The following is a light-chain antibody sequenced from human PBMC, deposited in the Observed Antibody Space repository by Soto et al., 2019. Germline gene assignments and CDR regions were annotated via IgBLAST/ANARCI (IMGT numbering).Light chain of an antibody. Sequence: DIQMTQSPSALSASVGDRVAVTCRASQSISSWLAWYQQKPGKAPKLLIYDASSLESGVPSRFSGSGSGTEFTLTISSLQPDDFATYYCQQYPGTFGQGTKVDIK. V-gene: IGKV1-5*01. CDR3: QQYPGT. J-gene: IGKJ1*01. CDR2: DAS. CDR1: QSISSW.